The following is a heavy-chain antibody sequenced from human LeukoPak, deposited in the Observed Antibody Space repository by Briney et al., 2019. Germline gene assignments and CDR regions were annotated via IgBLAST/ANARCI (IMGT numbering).Heavy chain of an antibody. CDR2: IYHSGST. CDR1: GYSISSGYY. D-gene: IGHD3-9*01. J-gene: IGHJ4*02. CDR3: ARVSGLRYFDWLLVY. Sequence: SETLSLTCAVSGYSISSGYYWGWMRQPPGKGLEWIGSIYHSGSTYYNPSLKSRVTISVDTSKNQFSLKLSSVTAADTAVYYCARVSGLRYFDWLLVYWGQGTLVTVSS. V-gene: IGHV4-38-2*01.